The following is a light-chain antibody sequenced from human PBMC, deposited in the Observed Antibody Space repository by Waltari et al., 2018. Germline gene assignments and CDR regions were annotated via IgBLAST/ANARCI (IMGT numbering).Light chain of an antibody. V-gene: IGLV3-21*02. J-gene: IGLJ3*02. CDR2: DDS. CDR3: QVWDLSSDHVV. Sequence: YVLTQPPSVSVAPEETARIPCGGDNIGRKSVHWYQQKSAQAPILVIYDDSDRPSGIPERFPGSNSGNTATLTINRVEAGDEADYYCQVWDLSSDHVVFGGGTRLTVL. CDR1: NIGRKS.